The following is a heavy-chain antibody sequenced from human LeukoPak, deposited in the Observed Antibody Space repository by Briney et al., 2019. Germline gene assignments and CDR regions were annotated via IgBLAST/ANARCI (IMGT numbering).Heavy chain of an antibody. CDR1: GGSFSDYY. J-gene: IGHJ4*02. CDR2: INHSGST. Sequence: PSETLSLTCAVYGGSFSDYYWSWIRQPPGKGLEWIGEINHSGSTNYNPSLKSRVTISVDTSKNQFSLKLSSVTAADTAVYYCARGGGYCSYWGQGTLVTVSS. V-gene: IGHV4-34*01. CDR3: ARGGGYCSY. D-gene: IGHD2-15*01.